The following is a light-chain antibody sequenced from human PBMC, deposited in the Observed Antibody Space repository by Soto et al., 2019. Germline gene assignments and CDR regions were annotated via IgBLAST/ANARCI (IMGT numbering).Light chain of an antibody. J-gene: IGKJ5*01. CDR2: AAS. CDR1: QGISSD. Sequence: AIRMAHAPSSLSSSAVDRVTITCRASQGISSDLAWYQQKPGKAPKLLIYAASTLQSGVPSRFSGSGSGTDFTLTISCLQSEDFATYYCQQYYSYPLTFGQGTRLEIK. CDR3: QQYYSYPLT. V-gene: IGKV1-8*01.